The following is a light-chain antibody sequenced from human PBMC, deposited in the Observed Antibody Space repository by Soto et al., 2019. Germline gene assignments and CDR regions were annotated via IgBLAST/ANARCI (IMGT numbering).Light chain of an antibody. V-gene: IGLV1-44*01. CDR3: AAWHDSLNAYL. J-gene: IGLJ1*01. Sequence: QSVLTQPPSASGTPGQRVTISCSGSRSNIGTKTVNWYQHLPGTAPKLLIYGSNLRPSGVPDRFSGSKSGTSASLAISGLQSEDEADYYCAAWHDSLNAYLFGTGTKLTVL. CDR2: GSN. CDR1: RSNIGTKT.